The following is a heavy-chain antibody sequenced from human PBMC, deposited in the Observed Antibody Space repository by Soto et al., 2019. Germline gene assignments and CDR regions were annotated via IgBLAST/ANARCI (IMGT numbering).Heavy chain of an antibody. V-gene: IGHV3-23*01. D-gene: IGHD2-2*01. Sequence: GGSLRLSCAASGFTFSTYAMSWVRQAPGKGLEWVSTISGSGDSTYYANSVKGRFTISRDNSRNTLNLQMNSLRVEDTAVYYCAKGGEGSCSKTSCLYFSDYWGQGTLVTVSS. CDR1: GFTFSTYA. J-gene: IGHJ4*02. CDR3: AKGGEGSCSKTSCLYFSDY. CDR2: ISGSGDST.